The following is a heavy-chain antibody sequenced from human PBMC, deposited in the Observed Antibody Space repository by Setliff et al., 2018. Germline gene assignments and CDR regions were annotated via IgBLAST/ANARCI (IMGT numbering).Heavy chain of an antibody. V-gene: IGHV3-21*01. CDR1: GFIFSDHS. D-gene: IGHD3-10*01. CDR3: FGAGTCSY. J-gene: IGHJ4*02. CDR2: ISTTGRYT. Sequence: PGGSLRLSCAASGFIFSDHSMNWVRQAPRKGLEWVSSISTTGRYTFFADSVEGRFTISRDNAKNSLSLQMNNLRSEDTAVYYCFGAGTCSYWGQGTLVTVSS.